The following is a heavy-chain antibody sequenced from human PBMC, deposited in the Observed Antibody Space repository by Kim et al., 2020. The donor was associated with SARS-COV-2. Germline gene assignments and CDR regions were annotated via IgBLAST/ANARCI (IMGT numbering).Heavy chain of an antibody. J-gene: IGHJ2*01. Sequence: GGSLRLSCAASGFAFSTYAMTWVRQAPGKGLEWVSILSASGDRTYYTDSVKGRFTISRDTSKNTLSLQMNSLRADDTAVYYCAKKIIEATGNWYFDLWGRGTLVAVSS. CDR1: GFAFSTYA. CDR2: LSASGDRT. D-gene: IGHD6-13*01. CDR3: AKKIIEATGNWYFDL. V-gene: IGHV3-23*01.